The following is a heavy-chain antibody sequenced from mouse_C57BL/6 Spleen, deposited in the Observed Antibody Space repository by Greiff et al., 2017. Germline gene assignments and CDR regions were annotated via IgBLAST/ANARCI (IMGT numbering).Heavy chain of an antibody. D-gene: IGHD1-1*01. J-gene: IGHJ4*01. CDR3: ARQSDDGRMDY. CDR1: GFSLTSYG. Sequence: VQLQESGPGLVAPSQCLSISCTVSGFSLTSYGVHWVRQPPGKGLEWLVVIWSGGSTTYNSALKSRLSISRDNAKSQVFLKMNSLQTEDTAMYYCARQSDDGRMDYWGQGTTVTVSS. CDR2: IWSGGST. V-gene: IGHV2-6-1*01.